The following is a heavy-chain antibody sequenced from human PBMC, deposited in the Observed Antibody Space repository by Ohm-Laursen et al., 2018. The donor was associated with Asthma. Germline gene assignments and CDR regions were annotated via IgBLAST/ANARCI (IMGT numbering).Heavy chain of an antibody. V-gene: IGHV3-30-3*01. J-gene: IGHJ3*02. Sequence: SLRLSCAASVFTFSNFAMHWVRQAPGKGLEWVSIITSDGSWTSYADSVKGRFTISRDNSKNTLYMQMNSLRAEDTAVYYCARRDFSGGDPSAAFDIWGQGTMVTVSS. D-gene: IGHD2-21*02. CDR2: ITSDGSWT. CDR3: ARRDFSGGDPSAAFDI. CDR1: VFTFSNFA.